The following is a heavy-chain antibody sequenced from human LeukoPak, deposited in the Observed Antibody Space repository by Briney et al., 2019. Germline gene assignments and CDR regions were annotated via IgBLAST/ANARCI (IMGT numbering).Heavy chain of an antibody. Sequence: SETLSLTCTVSGGSISSYHWSWIRQPPGKGLEWIGHIYYTGSTNYNPSLKSRVTISLDTSKNQFSLRLSSLTAADAAVYYCARAQTTAATPYYFDYWGQGTLVTVSS. V-gene: IGHV4-59*12. D-gene: IGHD6-13*01. CDR2: IYYTGST. CDR1: GGSISSYH. J-gene: IGHJ4*02. CDR3: ARAQTTAATPYYFDY.